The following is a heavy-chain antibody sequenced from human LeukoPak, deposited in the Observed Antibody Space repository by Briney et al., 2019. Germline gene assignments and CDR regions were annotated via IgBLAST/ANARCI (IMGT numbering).Heavy chain of an antibody. J-gene: IGHJ4*02. Sequence: SGGSLRLSCAASGFTFSDHYMSWIRQAPGKGLEWVSYISSSGSTIYYADSVKGRFTISRDNAKNSLYLQMNSLRAEDTAVYYCAQTDFYDSSGQSDYWGQGTLVTVSS. CDR3: AQTDFYDSSGQSDY. CDR1: GFTFSDHY. CDR2: ISSSGSTI. V-gene: IGHV3-11*01. D-gene: IGHD3-22*01.